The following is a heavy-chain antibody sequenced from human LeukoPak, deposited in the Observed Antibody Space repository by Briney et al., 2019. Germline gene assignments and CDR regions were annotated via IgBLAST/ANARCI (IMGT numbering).Heavy chain of an antibody. CDR2: ISYDGSNK. CDR3: ARDRDSSGLN. Sequence: GSLRLSCAASGFTFSSYAMHWVRQAPGKELEWVAVISYDGSNKYYADSVKGRFTISRDNSKNTLYLQMNSLRAEDTAVYYCARDRDSSGLNWGQGTLVTVSS. D-gene: IGHD6-19*01. CDR1: GFTFSSYA. V-gene: IGHV3-30*04. J-gene: IGHJ1*01.